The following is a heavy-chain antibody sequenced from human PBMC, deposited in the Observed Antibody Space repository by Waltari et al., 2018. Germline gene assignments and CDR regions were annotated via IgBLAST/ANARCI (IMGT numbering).Heavy chain of an antibody. J-gene: IGHJ4*02. V-gene: IGHV1-2*04. CDR3: ARRSCTGECYAPYVY. CDR2: INPKSGGT. Sequence: QVQLVQSGAEVTKPGASVKVSCKPSGYTFTDYHIHWVRQAPGQGLEWMGWINPKSGGTDYAQTFQCWVTMTRDTSTSTVYMELSSLKSDDTAVYYCARRSCTGECYAPYVYWGQGSLVTVSS. D-gene: IGHD2-8*02. CDR1: GYTFTDYH.